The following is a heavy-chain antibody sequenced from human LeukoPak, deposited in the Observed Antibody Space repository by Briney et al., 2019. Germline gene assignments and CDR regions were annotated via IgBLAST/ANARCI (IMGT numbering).Heavy chain of an antibody. J-gene: IGHJ3*02. CDR3: ARGGITMVRGVTKYAFDI. CDR1: GYTFTGYY. CDR2: INPNSGGT. D-gene: IGHD3-10*01. Sequence: ASVKVSCKASGYTFTGYYMHWVRQAPGQGLEWMGWINPNSGGTNYAQKFQGWVTMTRDTSISTAYMELSRLRSDDTAVYYCARGGITMVRGVTKYAFDIWGQGTMVTVSS. V-gene: IGHV1-2*04.